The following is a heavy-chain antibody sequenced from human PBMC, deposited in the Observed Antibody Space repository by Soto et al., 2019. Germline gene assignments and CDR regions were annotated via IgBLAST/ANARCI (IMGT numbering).Heavy chain of an antibody. D-gene: IGHD4-17*01. J-gene: IGHJ3*02. CDR3: ARDAGLPVTTVTTNDAFDI. CDR1: EYTFTSYY. CDR2: INPSGGST. V-gene: IGHV1-46*03. Sequence: QVQLVQSGAEVKKPGASVKVSCKASEYTFTSYYMHWVREAPGQGLEWMGIINPSGGSTSYAQKFQGRVTMTRDTSSSTVYMELSSLRSEDTAVYYCARDAGLPVTTVTTNDAFDIWGQGTMVTVSS.